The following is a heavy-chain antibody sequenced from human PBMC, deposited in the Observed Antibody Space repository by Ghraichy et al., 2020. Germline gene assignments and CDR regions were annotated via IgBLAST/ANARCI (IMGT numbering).Heavy chain of an antibody. Sequence: GGSLRLSCAASGFTFSSYAMSWVRQAPGKGLEWVSAISGSGGSTYYADSVKGRFTISRDNSKNTLYLQMNSLRAEDTAVYYCAKDPRGCSGGSCYSRRINAWFDPWGQGTLVTVSS. CDR3: AKDPRGCSGGSCYSRRINAWFDP. D-gene: IGHD2-15*01. CDR2: ISGSGGST. V-gene: IGHV3-23*01. J-gene: IGHJ5*02. CDR1: GFTFSSYA.